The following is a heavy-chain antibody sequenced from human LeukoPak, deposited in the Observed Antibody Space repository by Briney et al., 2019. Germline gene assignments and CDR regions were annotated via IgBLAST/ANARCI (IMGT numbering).Heavy chain of an antibody. J-gene: IGHJ4*02. Sequence: SETLSLTCSVSGGSISSYSWNWIRQPPGKGLEWIGYIYYSGNTNYNPSLKSRVTISIDTSKNQFSLKLSSLTAADTAVYYCARVGYSYGNDYWGQGTLVTVSS. CDR1: GGSISSYS. CDR2: IYYSGNT. D-gene: IGHD5-18*01. CDR3: ARVGYSYGNDY. V-gene: IGHV4-59*01.